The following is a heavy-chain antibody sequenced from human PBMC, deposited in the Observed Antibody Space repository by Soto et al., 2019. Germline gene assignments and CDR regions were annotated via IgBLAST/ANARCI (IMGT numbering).Heavy chain of an antibody. CDR2: ISSNGGST. CDR3: ARANGYNYYYYMDV. D-gene: IGHD3-22*01. CDR1: GFTFSSYA. V-gene: IGHV3-64*01. Sequence: ESGGGLVQPGGSLRLSCAASGFTFSSYAMHWVRQAPGKGLEYVSAISSNGGSTYYANSVKGRFTISRDNSKNTLYLQMGSLRAEDMAVYYCARANGYNYYYYMDVWGKGTTVTVSS. J-gene: IGHJ6*03.